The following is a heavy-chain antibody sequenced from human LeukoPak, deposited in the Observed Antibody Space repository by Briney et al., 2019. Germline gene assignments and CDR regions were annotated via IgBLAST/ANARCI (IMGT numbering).Heavy chain of an antibody. J-gene: IGHJ4*02. CDR1: GYTFTSYG. CDR2: ISTYNGNT. V-gene: IGHV1-18*01. CDR3: ARGAPVSGSYGVGDY. D-gene: IGHD1-26*01. Sequence: ASVKVSCKASGYTFTSYGISWVRQAPGQGLEWMGWISTYNGNTNNAQKLQGRVTMTTDTSTSTAYMELRSLRSDDTAVYYCARGAPVSGSYGVGDYWGQGTLVTVSS.